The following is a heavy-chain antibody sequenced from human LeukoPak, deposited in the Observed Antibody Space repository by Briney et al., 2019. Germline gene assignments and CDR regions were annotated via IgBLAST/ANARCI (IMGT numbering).Heavy chain of an antibody. CDR2: INSDGSST. Sequence: GGSLRLSCAASGFTFSTSWLHWVRQAPGKGLVWVSRINSDGSSTTYADSVKGRFTISRDNPKNTLYLQMNSLRAEDTAVYYCVRYHYYSMDVWGQGTTVTVS. CDR3: VRYHYYSMDV. V-gene: IGHV3-74*03. J-gene: IGHJ6*02. CDR1: GFTFSTSW.